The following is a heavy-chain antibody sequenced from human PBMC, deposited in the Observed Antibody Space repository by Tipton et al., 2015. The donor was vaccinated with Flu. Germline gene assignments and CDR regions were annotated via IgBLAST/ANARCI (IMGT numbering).Heavy chain of an antibody. Sequence: SLRLSCAASGFTFSSYWMSWVRQAPGKGLEWVANIKQDGSEKYYADSVKGRFTISRDNAKNSLYLQMNSLRAEDTAVYYCARDYTVGAPDYWGQGTLVTVSS. J-gene: IGHJ4*02. CDR3: ARDYTVGAPDY. D-gene: IGHD1-26*01. CDR2: IKQDGSEK. CDR1: GFTFSSYW. V-gene: IGHV3-7*01.